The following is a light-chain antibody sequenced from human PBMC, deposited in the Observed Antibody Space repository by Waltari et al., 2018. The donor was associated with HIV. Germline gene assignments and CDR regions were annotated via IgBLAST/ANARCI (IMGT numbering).Light chain of an antibody. CDR1: SSNIGDHT. V-gene: IGLV1-44*01. CDR3: AAWDDSVNGPV. Sequence: QSVLTQPPSASGTPGDRVSISCSGSSSNIGDHTVNWYQQVPGTAPKLLIFSSTQRPSGVPDRFSGSKSGTSASLAIRGLQSEDEAEYYCAAWDDSVNGPVFGGGTKLTVL. CDR2: SST. J-gene: IGLJ2*01.